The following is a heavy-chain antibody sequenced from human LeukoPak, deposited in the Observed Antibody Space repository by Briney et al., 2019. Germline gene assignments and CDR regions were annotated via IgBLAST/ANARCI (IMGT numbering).Heavy chain of an antibody. V-gene: IGHV1-24*01. CDR1: GYTLTELS. D-gene: IGHD4-17*01. J-gene: IGHJ4*02. Sequence: ASVKVSCKVSGYTLTELSMHWVRQAPGKGLEWMGGFDPEDGETIYAQKFQGRVTMTEDTSTDTAYMGLSSLRPEDTAVYYCATSANDYGDYELDYWGQGTLVTVSS. CDR2: FDPEDGET. CDR3: ATSANDYGDYELDY.